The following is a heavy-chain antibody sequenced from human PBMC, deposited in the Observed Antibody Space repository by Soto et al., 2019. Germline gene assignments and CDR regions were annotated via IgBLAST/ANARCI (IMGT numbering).Heavy chain of an antibody. CDR1: GGSVSSGSYY. J-gene: IGHJ6*02. CDR2: IYYSGST. V-gene: IGHV4-61*01. Sequence: ETLSLTCTVSGGSVSSGSYYWSWIRQPPGKGLEWIGYIYYSGSTNYNPSLKSRVTISVDTSKNQFSLKLSSVTAADTAVYYCARGGWLADRYYYYYYGMDVWGQGTTVTVSS. D-gene: IGHD6-19*01. CDR3: ARGGWLADRYYYYYYGMDV.